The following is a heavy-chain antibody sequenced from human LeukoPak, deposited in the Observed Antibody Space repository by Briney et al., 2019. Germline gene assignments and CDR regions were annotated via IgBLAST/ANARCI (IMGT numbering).Heavy chain of an antibody. J-gene: IGHJ6*03. CDR3: ARSAPAGYSYYYYYMDV. D-gene: IGHD6-13*01. CDR2: VNSDGNST. Sequence: GTSLRLSCAASGLPFSSYWMHWVRQVPGKGRVWVSRVNSDGNSTTYADSVKGRFTISRDNAKNTLYLQMNSLRAEDTAVYYCARSAPAGYSYYYYYMDVWGKGTTVTISS. V-gene: IGHV3-74*01. CDR1: GLPFSSYW.